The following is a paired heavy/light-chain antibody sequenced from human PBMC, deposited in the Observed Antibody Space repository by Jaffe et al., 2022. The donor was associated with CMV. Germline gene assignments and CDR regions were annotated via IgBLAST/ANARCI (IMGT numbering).Heavy chain of an antibody. CDR3: ARAPVGTLVFVDY. CDR1: GFTFSDYW. V-gene: IGHV3-74*01. CDR2: INSDGSTT. J-gene: IGHJ4*02. Sequence: EVQLVESGGGLVQPGGSLRLSCAASGFTFSDYWMHWVRQVPGKGLVWVSRINSDGSTTTYVDSVKGRFTISRDNAKNTLSLQMNSLRAEDTAIYYCARAPVGTLVFVDYWGQGTLVTVSS. D-gene: IGHD1-26*01.
Light chain of an antibody. V-gene: IGKV1-16*01. CDR1: RDISNY. Sequence: DIQMTQSPSSLSASVGDRVTITCRASRDISNYLAWFQQKPGKAPKSLIYAASSLQSGVPSRFSGSRSGTDFTLTIGSLQPEDFATYYCLRYNSFPPTFGGGTKVEIK. J-gene: IGKJ4*01. CDR3: LRYNSFPPT. CDR2: AAS.